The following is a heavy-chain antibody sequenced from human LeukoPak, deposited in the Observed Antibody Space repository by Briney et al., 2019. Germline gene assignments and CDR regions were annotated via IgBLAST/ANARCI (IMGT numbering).Heavy chain of an antibody. D-gene: IGHD1-26*01. CDR1: GFTFSSYG. CDR3: AKGHQWPPNSGSYVVDY. CDR2: ISGSGGST. J-gene: IGHJ4*02. V-gene: IGHV3-23*01. Sequence: PGGSLRLSCAASGFTFSSYGMSWVRQAPGKGLEWVSAISGSGGSTYYADSVKGRFTISRDNSKNTLYLQMNSLRAEDTAVYYCAKGHQWPPNSGSYVVDYWGQGTLVTVSS.